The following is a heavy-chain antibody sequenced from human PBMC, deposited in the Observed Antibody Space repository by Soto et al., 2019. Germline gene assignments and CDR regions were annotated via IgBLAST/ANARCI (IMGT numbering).Heavy chain of an antibody. CDR2: IWYDGSNK. J-gene: IGHJ4*02. D-gene: IGHD5-18*01. V-gene: IGHV3-33*01. CDR1: GFTFSSYG. Sequence: QVQLVESGGGVVQPGRSLRLSCAASGFTFSSYGMHWVRQAPGKGLEWVAVIWYDGSNKYYADSVKGRFTISRDNSKNPLYLQMNSLRDEDTAVYYCARALDSYGYGGDYWGQGTLVTVSS. CDR3: ARALDSYGYGGDY.